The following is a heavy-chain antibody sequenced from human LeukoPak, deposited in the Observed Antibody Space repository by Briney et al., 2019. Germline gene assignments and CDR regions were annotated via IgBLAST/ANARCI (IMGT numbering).Heavy chain of an antibody. CDR1: GFTFSSSA. Sequence: SGGSLRLSCAASGFTFSSSAMSWVRQAPGKGLEWVSNISGSGSGGSTYYADSVKGRFTISRDNSENTLYLQMNSLRAEDTAVYYCAKKYSTGLDPWGQGTLVTVSS. V-gene: IGHV3-23*01. CDR3: AKKYSTGLDP. J-gene: IGHJ5*02. CDR2: ISGSGSGGST. D-gene: IGHD1-26*01.